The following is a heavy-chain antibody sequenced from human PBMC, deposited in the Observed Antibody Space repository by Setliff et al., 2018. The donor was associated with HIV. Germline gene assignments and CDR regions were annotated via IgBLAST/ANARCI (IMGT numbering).Heavy chain of an antibody. J-gene: IGHJ6*03. CDR1: GFTFSSSE. CDR2: IDHRGRP. V-gene: IGHV4-34*01. Sequence: GSLRLSCAASGFTFSSSEMNWVRQAPGKGLEWIGEIDHRGRPKYNPSLNSRVTMSVDKSRNQFSLKVSSVTAADTAVYYCARVSITYWYSIPRDYYYYMDVWGEGTTVTVSS. D-gene: IGHD2-8*02. CDR3: ARVSITYWYSIPRDYYYYMDV.